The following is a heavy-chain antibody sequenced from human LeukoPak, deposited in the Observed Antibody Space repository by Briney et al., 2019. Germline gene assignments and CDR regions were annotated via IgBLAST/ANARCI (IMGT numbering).Heavy chain of an antibody. CDR2: IGARGHDT. Sequence: PGGSLRLSCEASGFSFSSYAMPWVRQAPGKGLEGVSSIGARGHDTYNADSVKGRFTISRDNSKDTLYLQMNSLRAEDTAVYYCARGYCSSTSCFFDYWGQGTLVTVSS. D-gene: IGHD2-2*01. CDR1: GFSFSSYA. CDR3: ARGYCSSTSCFFDY. J-gene: IGHJ4*02. V-gene: IGHV3-23*01.